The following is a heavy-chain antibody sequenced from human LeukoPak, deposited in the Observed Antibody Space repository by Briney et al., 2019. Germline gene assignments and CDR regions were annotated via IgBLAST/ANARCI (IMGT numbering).Heavy chain of an antibody. D-gene: IGHD3-9*01. CDR1: GYTFTSYG. V-gene: IGHV1-2*02. Sequence: ASVKVSCKASGYTFTSYGISWVRQAPGQGLEWMGWINTNSGGTNYAQKFQGRVTMTRDTSISTAYMELSRLRSDDTAVYYCARDGGGLNDIHADYWGQGTLVTVSS. CDR3: ARDGGGLNDIHADY. J-gene: IGHJ4*02. CDR2: INTNSGGT.